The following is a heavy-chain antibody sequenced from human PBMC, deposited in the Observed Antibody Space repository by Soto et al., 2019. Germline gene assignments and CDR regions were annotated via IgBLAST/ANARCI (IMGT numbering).Heavy chain of an antibody. CDR2: IIPIFGTA. V-gene: IGHV1-69*06. CDR3: ARAVQYSSSWYNRYYYYYGMDA. CDR1: GGTFSSYA. D-gene: IGHD6-13*01. Sequence: QVQLVQSGAEVKKPGSSVKVSCKASGGTFSSYAISWVRQAPGQGLEWMGGIIPIFGTANYAQKFQGRVTITADKTTSTAYMELSSLRSEDTAVYYCARAVQYSSSWYNRYYYYYGMDAWGQGTTVTVSS. J-gene: IGHJ6*02.